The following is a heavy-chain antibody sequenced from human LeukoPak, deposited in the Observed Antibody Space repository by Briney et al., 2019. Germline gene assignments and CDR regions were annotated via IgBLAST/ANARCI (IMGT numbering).Heavy chain of an antibody. J-gene: IGHJ4*02. D-gene: IGHD5-24*01. Sequence: PSETLSLTCSVSGGSISSHNDHWDWIRQPPGNGLEWIGSIHHSGVTYSNPSLRSRLTLSVDMSKNHFSLNLRSVTAADTAVYYCARRDNSFDSWGPGTLVTVSS. CDR1: GGSISSHNDH. CDR3: ARRDNSFDS. CDR2: IHHSGVT. V-gene: IGHV4-39*02.